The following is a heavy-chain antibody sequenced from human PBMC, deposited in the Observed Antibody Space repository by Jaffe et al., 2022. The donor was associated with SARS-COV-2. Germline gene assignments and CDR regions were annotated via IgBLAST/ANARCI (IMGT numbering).Heavy chain of an antibody. J-gene: IGHJ5*02. CDR1: GGSVSSAGYY. CDR2: IYYSGST. Sequence: QVQLQESGPGLVKPSETLSLTCTVSGGSVSSAGYYWSWIRQPPGKGLEWIGYIYYSGSTNYNPSLKSRVTISLDTSKNQFSLNLSSVTAADTAVYYCARETQGPSFCSGGSCYSGGRWFDPWGQGTLVTVSS. CDR3: ARETQGPSFCSGGSCYSGGRWFDP. D-gene: IGHD2-15*01. V-gene: IGHV4-61*08.